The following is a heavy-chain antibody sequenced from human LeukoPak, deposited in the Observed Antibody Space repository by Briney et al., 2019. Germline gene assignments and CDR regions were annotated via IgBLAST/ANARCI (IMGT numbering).Heavy chain of an antibody. V-gene: IGHV1-2*02. D-gene: IGHD3-16*01. CDR2: INPSSGGT. CDR1: GYTFTDYY. CDR3: ARDNDSRDPPHFDY. J-gene: IGHJ4*02. Sequence: ASVKVSCKASGYTFTDYYMHWVRQATGQGLEWMGWINPSSGGTNYAQKFRGRVTITADKSTRTAYMELSSLRSEDTAVYYCARDNDSRDPPHFDYWGQGTLVTVSS.